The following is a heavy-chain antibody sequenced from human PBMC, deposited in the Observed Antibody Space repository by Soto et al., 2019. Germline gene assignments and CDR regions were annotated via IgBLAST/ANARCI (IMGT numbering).Heavy chain of an antibody. D-gene: IGHD5-18*01. J-gene: IGHJ4*02. CDR1: GGSISSGDYY. CDR3: ARAHSYGPTAAVC. CDR2: IYYSGST. V-gene: IGHV4-30-4*01. Sequence: QVQLQESGPGLVKPSQTLSLTCTVSGGSISSGDYYWSWIRQPPGKGLEWIGYIYYSGSTYYNPSLKSRVSISVDTSKTRFSLKLSPVAAADTAVYYWARAHSYGPTAAVCWGQGTLVTVSS.